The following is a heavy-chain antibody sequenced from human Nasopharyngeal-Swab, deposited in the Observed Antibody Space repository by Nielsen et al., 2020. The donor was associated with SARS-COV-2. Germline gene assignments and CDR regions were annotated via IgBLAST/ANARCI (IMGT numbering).Heavy chain of an antibody. CDR2: IDPSDSYT. CDR1: GYSFTSYW. Sequence: GESLKISCTGSGYSFTSYWIGWVRQMPGKGLEWMGRIDPSDSYTNYTPSFQGHVTISADKSISTAYLQWSSLKASDTAMYYCARRSSGSPYYFDYWGQGTLVTVSS. J-gene: IGHJ4*02. D-gene: IGHD3-22*01. V-gene: IGHV5-10-1*01. CDR3: ARRSSGSPYYFDY.